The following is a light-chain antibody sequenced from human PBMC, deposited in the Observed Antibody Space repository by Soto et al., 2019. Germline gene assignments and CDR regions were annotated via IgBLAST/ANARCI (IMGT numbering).Light chain of an antibody. CDR3: KQLNSYPLT. CDR2: AAS. J-gene: IGKJ4*01. V-gene: IGKV1-9*01. CDR1: QGISSY. Sequence: DIQLTQSPSFLSASVGDRVTITCRASQGISSYLAWYQQKPGKAPKLLIYAASTLQSGVPSRFSGSGSGTEFTLNISSLQPEDFATSYCKQLNSYPLTFGGGTKVEIK.